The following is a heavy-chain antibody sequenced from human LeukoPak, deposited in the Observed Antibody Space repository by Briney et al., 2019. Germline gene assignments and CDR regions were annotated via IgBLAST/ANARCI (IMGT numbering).Heavy chain of an antibody. CDR1: GGSFSGYY. CDR3: ARRFGFWSGYYLDY. Sequence: KSSETLSLTCAVYGGSFSGYYWSWIRQPPGKGLEWIGEINHSGSTNYNPSLKSRVTISADTSKNQFSLKLSSVTAADTAVYYCARRFGFWSGYYLDYWGQGTLVTVSS. D-gene: IGHD3-3*01. J-gene: IGHJ4*02. CDR2: INHSGST. V-gene: IGHV4-34*01.